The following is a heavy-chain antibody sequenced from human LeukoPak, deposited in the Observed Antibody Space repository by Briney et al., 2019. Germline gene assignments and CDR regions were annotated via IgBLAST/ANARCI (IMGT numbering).Heavy chain of an antibody. CDR3: AAARPGYSNYYYGMDV. D-gene: IGHD2-15*01. Sequence: ASVNVSCKASGFTFTSSAVQWVRQARGQRLGWIGWIVVGSGNTNYAQKFQERVTITRDMSTSTAYMELSSLRSEDTAVYYCAAARPGYSNYYYGMDVWGQGTTVTVSS. CDR2: IVVGSGNT. J-gene: IGHJ6*02. CDR1: GFTFTSSA. V-gene: IGHV1-58*01.